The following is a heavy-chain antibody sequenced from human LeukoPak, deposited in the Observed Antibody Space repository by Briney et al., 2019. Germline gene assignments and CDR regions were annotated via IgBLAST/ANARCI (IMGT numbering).Heavy chain of an antibody. CDR2: IYASGST. V-gene: IGHV4-4*07. Sequence: SETLSLTYTVSGGSISSYYWSWIRQPAGKGLEWIGRIYASGSTYYNPSLKSRVTMSVDTSKNQFSLRLTTVTAADTAVYYCARDSNLEYSSSRGLGRWGQGTLVTVSS. D-gene: IGHD6-6*01. CDR1: GGSISSYY. J-gene: IGHJ4*02. CDR3: ARDSNLEYSSSRGLGR.